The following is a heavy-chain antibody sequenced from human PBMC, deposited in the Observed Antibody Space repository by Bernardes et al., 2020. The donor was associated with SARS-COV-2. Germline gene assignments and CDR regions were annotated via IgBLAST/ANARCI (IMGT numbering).Heavy chain of an antibody. V-gene: IGHV4-39*01. Sequence: SETLSLTCSVSGGSIRSSTHYWGWVRQPPGKGLEWIGSFYYGGSTYSNPSLKSRVTMSVDTSKNEFSLKLSSVTAADTAVYYCARNVYYYDGSGYSSLRTYYYYGMDVWGQGTTVTVSS. CDR2: FYYGGST. CDR1: GGSIRSSTHY. J-gene: IGHJ6*02. D-gene: IGHD3-22*01. CDR3: ARNVYYYDGSGYSSLRTYYYYGMDV.